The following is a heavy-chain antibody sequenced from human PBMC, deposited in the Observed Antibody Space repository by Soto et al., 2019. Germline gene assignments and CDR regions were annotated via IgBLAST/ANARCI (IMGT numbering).Heavy chain of an antibody. CDR2: IIPIFGTA. Sequence: ASVKVSCKASGGTFSSYAISWVRQAPGQGLEWMGGIIPIFGTANYAQKFQGRVTITADESTSTAYMELSSLRSEDTAVYYCARGLIAAAENGMDGWGQGTTVTVSS. D-gene: IGHD6-13*01. CDR3: ARGLIAAAENGMDG. V-gene: IGHV1-69*13. CDR1: GGTFSSYA. J-gene: IGHJ6*02.